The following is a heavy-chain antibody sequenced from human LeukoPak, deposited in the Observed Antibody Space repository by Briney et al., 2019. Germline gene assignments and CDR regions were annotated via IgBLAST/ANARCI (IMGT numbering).Heavy chain of an antibody. CDR1: GGTFSSYA. V-gene: IGHV1-69*13. CDR3: ARGNGRITIFGEWLLVAFDI. CDR2: IIPIFGTA. J-gene: IGHJ3*02. D-gene: IGHD3-3*01. Sequence: SVKVSCKASGGTFSSYAISWVRQAPGQGLEWMGGIIPIFGTANYAQKFQGRVTITADESTSTAYMELGSLRSEDTAVYYCARGNGRITIFGEWLLVAFDIWGQGTMATVSS.